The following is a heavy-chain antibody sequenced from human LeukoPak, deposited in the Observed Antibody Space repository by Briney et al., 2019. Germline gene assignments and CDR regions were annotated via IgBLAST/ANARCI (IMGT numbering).Heavy chain of an antibody. CDR1: GFTFSSYW. Sequence: GGSLRLSCAASGFTFSSYWMSWVRQAPGKGLEWVSGINWNGGSTGYADSVKGRFTISRDNAKNSLYLQMNSLRAEDTALYYCARARHGDYGDAFDIWGQGTMVTVSS. V-gene: IGHV3-20*04. CDR3: ARARHGDYGDAFDI. CDR2: INWNGGST. D-gene: IGHD4-17*01. J-gene: IGHJ3*02.